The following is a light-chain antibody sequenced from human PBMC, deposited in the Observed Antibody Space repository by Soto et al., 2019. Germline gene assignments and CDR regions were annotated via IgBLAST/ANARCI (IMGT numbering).Light chain of an antibody. Sequence: DVVVTQSPPALPVTLGQPASISCRSTQSLVDSDGNTYLTWLQQRPGQSPRRLIYKVSNRDSGVPDRFSGSGSGTDFTLKISGVEAEDVGVYYCLQGTHWPWTLGQGTQVEIK. CDR2: KVS. J-gene: IGKJ1*01. CDR3: LQGTHWPWT. V-gene: IGKV2-30*01. CDR1: QSLVDSDGNTY.